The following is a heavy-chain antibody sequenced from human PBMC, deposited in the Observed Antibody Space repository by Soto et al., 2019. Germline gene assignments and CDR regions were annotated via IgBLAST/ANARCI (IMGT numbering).Heavy chain of an antibody. CDR3: AREDNGGNGRSCYYGMDG. J-gene: IGHJ6*02. CDR1: GYTFTSYG. CDR2: ISAYNGNT. Sequence: QVQLVQSGAEVKKPGASVKVSCKASGYTFTSYGISWVRQAPGQGLEWMGWISAYNGNTNYAQKLRGRVTMTTDTSTGTADRELMSLRTDDPAVHYCAREDNGGNGRSCYYGMDGWGQGTTGTVSS. V-gene: IGHV1-18*01. D-gene: IGHD1-20*01.